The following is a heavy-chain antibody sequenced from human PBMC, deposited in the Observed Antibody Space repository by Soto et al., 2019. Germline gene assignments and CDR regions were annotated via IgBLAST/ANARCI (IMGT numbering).Heavy chain of an antibody. CDR1: GFSFRNYN. J-gene: IGHJ3*02. V-gene: IGHV3-30-3*01. CDR2: VSHDGVNK. Sequence: GGSLRLSCAASGFSFRNYNLHWVRQAPGKGLEWVAVVSHDGVNKHYAESVKGRLSISRDSSRDTLYLQMNSLRPEDTAVYYCVRETQIVMVVVPTPGSPGAFDMWGQGTMVTISS. D-gene: IGHD2-15*01. CDR3: VRETQIVMVVVPTPGSPGAFDM.